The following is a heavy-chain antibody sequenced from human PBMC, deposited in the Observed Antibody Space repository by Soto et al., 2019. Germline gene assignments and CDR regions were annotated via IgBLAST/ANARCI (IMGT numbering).Heavy chain of an antibody. CDR1: GGSISSGGYY. D-gene: IGHD5-18*01. CDR3: ARADTAMVTCWFDP. J-gene: IGHJ5*02. V-gene: IGHV4-31*03. Sequence: QVQLQESGPGLVKPSQTLSLTCTVSGGSISSGGYYWSWIRQHPGKGLEWIGYIYYSGSTYYNPSLKSRVTISVDTSKNQFSLKLSSVTAADTDVYYCARADTAMVTCWFDPWGQGTLVTVSS. CDR2: IYYSGST.